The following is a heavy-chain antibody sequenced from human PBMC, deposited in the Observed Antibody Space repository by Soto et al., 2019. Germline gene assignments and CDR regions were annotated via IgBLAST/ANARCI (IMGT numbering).Heavy chain of an antibody. CDR1: GGGIGNTS. CDR2: FIPVYRTL. V-gene: IGHV1-69*01. CDR3: AADVIWNCYFTVDS. D-gene: IGHD3-3*01. Sequence: SVKLSSEYCGGGIGNTSSRWLRQTKGKGLEWLGGFIPVYRTLNYAQRFQGRVTITADESTGTAYMTLSSLASDDTAVYYHAADVIWNCYFTVDSWGQRTRVPGFS. J-gene: IGHJ4*02.